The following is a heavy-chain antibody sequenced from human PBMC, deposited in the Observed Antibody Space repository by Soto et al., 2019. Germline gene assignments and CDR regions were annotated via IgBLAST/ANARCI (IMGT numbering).Heavy chain of an antibody. D-gene: IGHD6-13*01. J-gene: IGHJ5*02. V-gene: IGHV3-30*03. CDR1: EFTFSNYA. CDR2: ISYDGNNK. Sequence: GGSLGLSCAASEFTFSNYAMHWVRQAPGKGLQWLAVISYDGNNKYYADSVEGRFTISRDNSKNTLYLQMNSLRLEDTAVYYCARKYKTSWYEVGPWGQGTLVTVSS. CDR3: ARKYKTSWYEVGP.